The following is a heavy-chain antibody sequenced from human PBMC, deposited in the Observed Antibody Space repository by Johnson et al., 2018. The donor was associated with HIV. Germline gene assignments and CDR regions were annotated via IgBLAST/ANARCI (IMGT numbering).Heavy chain of an antibody. J-gene: IGHJ3*02. V-gene: IGHV3-43D*03. CDR3: ARDGQLGAFDI. CDR1: GFTFDDYV. CDR2: ISWNSGIT. Sequence: VQLVESGGGVVRPGGSLRLSCAASGFTFDDYVMHWVRQGPGKGLEWVSLISWNSGITIYHADSVKGRFTITRENAKNSLNLQMNSMRAEDTAVYYCARDGQLGAFDIWGQGTMVTVSS. D-gene: IGHD1-1*01.